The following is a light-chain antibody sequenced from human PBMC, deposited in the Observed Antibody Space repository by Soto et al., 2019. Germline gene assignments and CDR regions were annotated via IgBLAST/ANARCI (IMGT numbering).Light chain of an antibody. CDR2: DAS. CDR1: QSVSSSY. Sequence: EIVLTQSPGTLSLSPGERATLSCRASQSVSSSYLAWYQQKPGQAPRLLIYDASSRATGIPDRFSGSGSGTDFTLTISRLEPEDFAVYYCQQYGNSPITFGQGTHWRL. CDR3: QQYGNSPIT. J-gene: IGKJ5*01. V-gene: IGKV3-20*01.